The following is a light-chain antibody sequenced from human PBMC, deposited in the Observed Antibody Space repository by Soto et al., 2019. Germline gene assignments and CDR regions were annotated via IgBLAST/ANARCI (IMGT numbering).Light chain of an antibody. CDR2: DAS. V-gene: IGKV3-20*01. J-gene: IGKJ3*01. CDR3: QQFGRSPRFT. CDR1: QNIGDNY. Sequence: IVLTQSPCTLSFSPGYRATLSCRASQNIGDNYLAWYQQKPGQAPRLLIYDASRRATGIPERFSGSGSGTDFTLTINRLEPEDFAVYYCQQFGRSPRFTFGPGTKVDIK.